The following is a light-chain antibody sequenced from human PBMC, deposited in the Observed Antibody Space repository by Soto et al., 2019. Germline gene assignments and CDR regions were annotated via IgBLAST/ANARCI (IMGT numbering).Light chain of an antibody. CDR3: SSYADSSTFV. CDR2: EVS. V-gene: IGLV2-8*01. J-gene: IGLJ3*02. Sequence: QSALTQPPSASGSPGQSVTISCTGTNSDVGGYNYVAWYQHHPGKAPKLMIYEVSKRPSGVPDRFSGSKSGNTASLSVSGLQADDEADYYCSSYADSSTFVFGGGTKLTVL. CDR1: NSDVGGYNY.